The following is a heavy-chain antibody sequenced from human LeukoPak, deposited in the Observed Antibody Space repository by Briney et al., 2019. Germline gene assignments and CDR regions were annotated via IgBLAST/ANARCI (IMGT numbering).Heavy chain of an antibody. CDR3: ARAYSSSSPNFGY. V-gene: IGHV1-8*03. D-gene: IGHD6-6*01. CDR1: GYTFTNYD. J-gene: IGHJ4*02. Sequence: GASVKVSCKASGYTFTNYDVNWVRQATGQGLEWMGWMNPNSGNTGYAQKFQGRVTITRNTSISTAYMELSSLRFEDTAVYYCARAYSSSSPNFGYWGQGTLVTVSS. CDR2: MNPNSGNT.